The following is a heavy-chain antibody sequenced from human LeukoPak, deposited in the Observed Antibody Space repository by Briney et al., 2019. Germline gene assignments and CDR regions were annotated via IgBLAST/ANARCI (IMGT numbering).Heavy chain of an antibody. CDR1: GFTFSSYA. V-gene: IGHV3-23*01. J-gene: IGHJ6*02. CDR3: AKAGGYSYGYLYYHGMDV. Sequence: GGSLRLSCAASGFTFSSYAMSWVRQAPGKGLEWVSAISGSGGSTYYADSVKGRFTISRDNSKNTLYLQMNSLRAEDTAVYYCAKAGGYSYGYLYYHGMDVWGQGTTVTVSS. D-gene: IGHD5-18*01. CDR2: ISGSGGST.